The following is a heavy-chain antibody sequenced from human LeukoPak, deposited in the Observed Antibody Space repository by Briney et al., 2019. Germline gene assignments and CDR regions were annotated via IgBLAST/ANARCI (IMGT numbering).Heavy chain of an antibody. Sequence: GGSLRLSCVASGFTFSNYAIHWVRRPPGKGLEWVAVMSTDGSLQYYANSVKGRFTISRDNYKSTLFLQMNSLSAADTAVYYCGRQGAAGKGLVNPWGQGTLVTVSS. D-gene: IGHD6-19*01. CDR1: GFTFSNYA. V-gene: IGHV3-30*01. J-gene: IGHJ5*02. CDR3: GRQGAAGKGLVNP. CDR2: MSTDGSLQ.